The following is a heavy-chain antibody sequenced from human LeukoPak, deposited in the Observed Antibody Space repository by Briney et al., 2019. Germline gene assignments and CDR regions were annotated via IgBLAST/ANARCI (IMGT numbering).Heavy chain of an antibody. Sequence: AGGSLRVSCAASGFTFSSYWMHWVRQVPGKGLVWVSRINSDGSSTSYADSVKGRFTISRDNSKNTLYLQMSSLRAEDTAVYFCVRGYSFGPYGMDVWGQGTTVTVSS. CDR2: INSDGSST. CDR3: VRGYSFGPYGMDV. D-gene: IGHD2-15*01. CDR1: GFTFSSYW. V-gene: IGHV3-74*01. J-gene: IGHJ6*02.